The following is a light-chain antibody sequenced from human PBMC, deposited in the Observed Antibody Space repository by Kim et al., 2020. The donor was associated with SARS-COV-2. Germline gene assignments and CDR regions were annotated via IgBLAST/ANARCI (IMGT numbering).Light chain of an antibody. CDR3: QSYDSSLSGSGV. V-gene: IGLV1-40*01. Sequence: VTISCTGSSSNIGACYDVHWYQQLPGTAPKLLIYGNSNRPSGVPDRFSGSKSGTSASLAITGLQAEDEADYYCQSYDSSLSGSGVFGGGTQLTVL. J-gene: IGLJ2*01. CDR1: SSNIGACYD. CDR2: GNS.